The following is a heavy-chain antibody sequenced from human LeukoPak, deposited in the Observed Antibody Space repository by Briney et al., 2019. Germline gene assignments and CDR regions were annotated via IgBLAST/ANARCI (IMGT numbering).Heavy chain of an antibody. J-gene: IGHJ5*02. CDR2: IIPILGIA. D-gene: IGHD4-23*01. Sequence: SVKVSCKASGGTFSSYTISWVRQAPGQGLEWMGRIIPILGIANYAQKFQGRVTITADKSTSTAYMELCSLRSEDTAVYYCARALAAVVTPYNWFDPWGQGTLVTVSS. V-gene: IGHV1-69*02. CDR1: GGTFSSYT. CDR3: ARALAAVVTPYNWFDP.